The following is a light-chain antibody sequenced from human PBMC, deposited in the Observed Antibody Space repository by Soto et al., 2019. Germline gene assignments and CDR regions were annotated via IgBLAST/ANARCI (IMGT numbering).Light chain of an antibody. CDR3: LQHNSYPWT. V-gene: IGKV1-17*01. CDR2: GAS. CDR1: QSISTY. J-gene: IGKJ1*01. Sequence: DIQMTQSPSSLSASVGDRVTITCRASQSISTYLNWYQQKPGKAPNLLIYGASNLQSGVPSRFSASGSGPDFTLTISSLQPEDFATYYCLQHNSYPWTFGQGTKVDIK.